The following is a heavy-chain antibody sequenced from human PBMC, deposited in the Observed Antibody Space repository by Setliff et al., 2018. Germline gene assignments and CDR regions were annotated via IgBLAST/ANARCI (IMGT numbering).Heavy chain of an antibody. V-gene: IGHV1-18*01. CDR2: INTYNGDT. J-gene: IGHJ4*02. CDR3: ARDADYYDSSENPIVDY. D-gene: IGHD3-22*01. Sequence: ASVKVSCKASGYTFTKYGITWVRQAPGQGLEWMGYINTYNGDTYYAQKLQGRVTMTTDTSTSTAYMDLRSLRSDDTAVYYCARDADYYDSSENPIVDYWGQGTLVPVSS. CDR1: GYTFTKYG.